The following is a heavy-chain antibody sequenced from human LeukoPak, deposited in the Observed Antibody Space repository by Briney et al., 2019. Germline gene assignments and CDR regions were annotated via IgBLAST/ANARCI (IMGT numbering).Heavy chain of an antibody. V-gene: IGHV3-23*01. Sequence: PGGSLRLSCAASGFTFSSYAMSWVRQAPGKGLEWVSAISGSGGSTYYADSVKGRFTISRDNSKNTLYLQMNSLRAEDTAVYYCARDHSGYDGDPHDAFDIWGQGTMVTVSS. CDR1: GFTFSSYA. J-gene: IGHJ3*02. D-gene: IGHD5-12*01. CDR2: ISGSGGST. CDR3: ARDHSGYDGDPHDAFDI.